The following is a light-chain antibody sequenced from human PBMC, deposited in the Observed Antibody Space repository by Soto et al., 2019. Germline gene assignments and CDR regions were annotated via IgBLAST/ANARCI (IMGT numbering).Light chain of an antibody. CDR3: QQYNSYSPWT. CDR2: DAS. V-gene: IGKV1-5*01. J-gene: IGKJ1*01. CDR1: QSISSW. Sequence: DIQMTQSPSTLSASVGDRVTITCRASQSISSWLAWYQQKPGKAPKLLIYDASSLESGVPSRFSGSGSGTEFTLTISRLQPDDFATYYCQQYNSYSPWTFGQGTTVDIK.